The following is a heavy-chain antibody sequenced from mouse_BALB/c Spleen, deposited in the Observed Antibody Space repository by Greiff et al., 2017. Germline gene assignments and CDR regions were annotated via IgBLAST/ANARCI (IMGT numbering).Heavy chain of an antibody. D-gene: IGHD2-4*01. CDR3: ARDRWINMITTAWFAY. J-gene: IGHJ3*01. Sequence: QVQLQQSGPGLVAPSQSLSITCTVSGFSLTSYGVHWVRQPPGKGLEWLGVIWAGGSTNYNSALMSRLSISKDNSKSQVFLKMNSLQTDDTAMYYCARDRWINMITTAWFAYWGQGTLVTVSA. CDR2: IWAGGST. CDR1: GFSLTSYG. V-gene: IGHV2-9*02.